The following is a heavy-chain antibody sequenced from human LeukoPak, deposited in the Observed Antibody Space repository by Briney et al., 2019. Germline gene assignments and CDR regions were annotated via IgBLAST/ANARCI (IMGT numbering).Heavy chain of an antibody. CDR2: IYYSGST. D-gene: IGHD3-10*01. CDR1: GGSFSGYY. CDR3: ARFKPRGLLWFGEAAFDI. V-gene: IGHV4-34*01. J-gene: IGHJ3*02. Sequence: PSETLSLTCAVYGGSFSGYYWSWIRQHPGKGLEWIGYIYYSGSTYYNPSLKSRVTISVDTSKNQFSLKLSSVTAADTAVYYCARFKPRGLLWFGEAAFDIWGQGTMVTVSS.